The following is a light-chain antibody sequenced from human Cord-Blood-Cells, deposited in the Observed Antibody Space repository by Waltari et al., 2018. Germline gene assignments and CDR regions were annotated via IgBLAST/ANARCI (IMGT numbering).Light chain of an antibody. Sequence: DIQMTHSPSSLSASVGDRVTITCRASQSISSYLNWDQQKPGKAPKLLIYAASSLQSGVPSRFSGSGTGTDFTLTISSLQPEDFATYYCQQSYSTPLTFGRGTKVVIK. J-gene: IGKJ4*01. CDR1: QSISSY. CDR3: QQSYSTPLT. CDR2: AAS. V-gene: IGKV1-39*01.